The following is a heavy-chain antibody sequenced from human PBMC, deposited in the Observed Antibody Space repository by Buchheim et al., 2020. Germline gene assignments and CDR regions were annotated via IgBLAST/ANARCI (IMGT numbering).Heavy chain of an antibody. CDR1: GFTFSNAW. CDR2: IKSQSNGGTT. V-gene: IGHV3-15*01. Sequence: EVQLEESGGDLIKPGGSLRLSCAASGFTFSNAWMTWVRQAPGKGLEWVGRIKSQSNGGTTDYAAPVKGRFTISRDDSKDTLYLQMNSLNTEGTAIYYCIRNRLAGTGEDSWGQGTL. CDR3: IRNRLAGTGEDS. D-gene: IGHD1-1*01. J-gene: IGHJ4*02.